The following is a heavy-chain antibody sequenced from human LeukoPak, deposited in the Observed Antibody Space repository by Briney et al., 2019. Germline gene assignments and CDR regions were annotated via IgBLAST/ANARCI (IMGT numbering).Heavy chain of an antibody. CDR3: AKGSIVGATKLFYFDY. CDR1: GFTFGDYA. V-gene: IGHV3-23*01. CDR2: ISGSGGST. Sequence: GGSLRLSCTASGFTFGDYAMSWVRQAPGKGLEWVSLISGSGGSTYYADSMKGRFTISRDNSKNTLYLQMNSLRAEDTAVYYCAKGSIVGATKLFYFDYWGQGTLVTVSS. J-gene: IGHJ4*02. D-gene: IGHD1-26*01.